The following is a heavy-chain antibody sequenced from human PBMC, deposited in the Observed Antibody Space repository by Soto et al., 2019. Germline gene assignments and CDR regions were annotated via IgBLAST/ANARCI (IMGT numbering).Heavy chain of an antibody. CDR1: GFSLSTSGMC. D-gene: IGHD3-22*01. Sequence: SGPTLVNPTQTLTLTCTFSGFSLSTSGMCVSWIRQPPGKALEWLALIDWDDDKYYSTSLKTRLTISKDTSKNQVVLTMTNMDPVDTATYFCSRVRGSSGYFDLWGQGTLVTVSS. J-gene: IGHJ4*02. V-gene: IGHV2-70*01. CDR3: SRVRGSSGYFDL. CDR2: IDWDDDK.